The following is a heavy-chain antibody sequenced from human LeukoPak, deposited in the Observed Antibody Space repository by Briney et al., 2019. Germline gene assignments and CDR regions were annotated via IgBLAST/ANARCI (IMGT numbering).Heavy chain of an antibody. CDR3: ARAPSSFYYYYYMDV. CDR1: GFTFSSYS. CDR2: ISSSTSYI. V-gene: IGHV3-21*01. J-gene: IGHJ6*03. Sequence: GGSLRLSCAASGFTFSSYSMNWVRQAPGKGLGWVSSISSSTSYIYYADSVKGRFTISRDNAKNSVYLQMKSLRVEDTAVYYCARAPSSFYYYYYMDVWGKGTTVTVSS. D-gene: IGHD2-2*01.